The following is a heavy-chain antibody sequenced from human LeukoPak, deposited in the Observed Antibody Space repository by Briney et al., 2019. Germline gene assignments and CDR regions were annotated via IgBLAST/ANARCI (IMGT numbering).Heavy chain of an antibody. CDR3: AREPPARSLYGDYSPAIDY. CDR2: ISSSGSTI. J-gene: IGHJ4*02. V-gene: IGHV3-11*01. D-gene: IGHD4-17*01. CDR1: GFTFSDYY. Sequence: PGGSLRLSCAASGFTFSDYYMSWIRQAPGKGLEWVSYISSSGSTIYYADSVKGRFTISRDNAKNSLYLQMNSLRAEDTAVYYCAREPPARSLYGDYSPAIDYWGQETLVTVSS.